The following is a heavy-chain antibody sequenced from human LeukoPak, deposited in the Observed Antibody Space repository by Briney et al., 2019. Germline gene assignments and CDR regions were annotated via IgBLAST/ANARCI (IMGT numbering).Heavy chain of an antibody. Sequence: PGGSLRLSCAASGFTFSNYALSWVRQAPGKGLEWVSAISGSGGSTYYADSVKGRFTISRDQSKNTLYLQMNSLRVEDTAVYYCAKDRWERLHSPPSSFDYWGQGTLVTVSS. J-gene: IGHJ4*02. CDR1: GFTFSNYA. CDR3: AKDRWERLHSPPSSFDY. V-gene: IGHV3-23*01. CDR2: ISGSGGST. D-gene: IGHD1-26*01.